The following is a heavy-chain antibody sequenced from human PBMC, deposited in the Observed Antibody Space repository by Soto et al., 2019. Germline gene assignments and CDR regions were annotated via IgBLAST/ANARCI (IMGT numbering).Heavy chain of an antibody. Sequence: SQTLSLTFAIAGDSVSSNIAAWNWIRQCPSRGLEWLGRTYYRSKWYNDYAVSVKSRITINPDTSKNQFSLQLNSVTPEDTAVYYCARQESDCWSAYHTGTYYYYGMDVWGQGTPVTVYS. CDR3: ARQESDCWSAYHTGTYYYYGMDV. V-gene: IGHV6-1*01. J-gene: IGHJ6*02. D-gene: IGHD3-3*01. CDR1: GDSVSSNIAA. CDR2: TYYRSKWYN.